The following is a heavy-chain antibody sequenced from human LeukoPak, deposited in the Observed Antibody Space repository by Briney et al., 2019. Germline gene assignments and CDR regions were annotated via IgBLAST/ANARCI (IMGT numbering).Heavy chain of an antibody. J-gene: IGHJ6*02. CDR2: INHSGST. CDR1: GGSFSGYY. CDR3: ARGIIEWVRGVSYYYYGMDV. V-gene: IGHV4-34*01. Sequence: SETLSLTCAVYGGSFSGYYWSWIRQPPGKGLEWIGEINHSGSTNYNPSLKSRVTISVDTSKNQFSLKLSSVTAADTAIYYCARGIIEWVRGVSYYYYGMDVWGQGTTVTVSS. D-gene: IGHD3-10*01.